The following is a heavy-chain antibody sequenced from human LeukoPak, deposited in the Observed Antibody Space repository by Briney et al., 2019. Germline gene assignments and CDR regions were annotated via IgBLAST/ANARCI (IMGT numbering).Heavy chain of an antibody. J-gene: IGHJ4*01. Sequence: PGGSLRLSCAASGFTFNNYAMSWVRQAPGKGLEWVSGINYNNDHIWYADSVKGRFTISRDNSKSTLHLQMNSLRVEDTAVYYCAKDYAQIEEIGHAIFDYWGHGTLVTVSS. CDR1: GFTFNNYA. D-gene: IGHD2-2*01. CDR3: AKDYAQIEEIGHAIFDY. V-gene: IGHV3-23*01. CDR2: INYNNDHI.